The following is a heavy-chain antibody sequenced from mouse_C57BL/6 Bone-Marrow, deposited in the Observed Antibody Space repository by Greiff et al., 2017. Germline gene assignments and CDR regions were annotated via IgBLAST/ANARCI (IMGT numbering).Heavy chain of an antibody. Sequence: VQLQQPGAALVKPGASVKLSCKASGYTFTSYWMHWVKPRPGQGLEWIGNINPSTGATNYNEKFKGKATMTVDKSSSTSYMQLSSLTSEDAAVYYCASLLTGTDRYFYVEGTVTAVTVSA. J-gene: IGHJ1*03. CDR1: GYTFTSYW. D-gene: IGHD4-1*01. V-gene: IGHV1-53*01. CDR2: INPSTGAT. CDR3: ASLLTGTDRYFYV.